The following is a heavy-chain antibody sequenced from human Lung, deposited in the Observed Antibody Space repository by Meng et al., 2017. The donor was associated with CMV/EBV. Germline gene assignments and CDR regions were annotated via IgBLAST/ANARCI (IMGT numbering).Heavy chain of an antibody. CDR1: GFNVGTYW. D-gene: IGHD3-22*01. CDR3: ARVPSSGYSPFDS. Sequence: GESLKISCAASGFNVGTYWMTWVRQAPGKGLQWVANINQEGNWRAYVDSVKGRFTISRDNARNSVYLQMNSLRPEDTGVFYCARVPSSGYSPFDSWGPGTLVTGSS. CDR2: INQEGNWR. J-gene: IGHJ4*02. V-gene: IGHV3-7*04.